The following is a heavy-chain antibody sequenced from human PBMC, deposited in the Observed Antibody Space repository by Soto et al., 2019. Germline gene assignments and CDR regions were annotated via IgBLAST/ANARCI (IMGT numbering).Heavy chain of an antibody. CDR2: INTYNGHT. V-gene: IGHV1-18*01. Sequence: QVHLVQSGAEVKKPGDSLKVSCKTSGYTFTTYGISXVRQAPGQGLEWMGWINTYNGHTIYAHKLQGRVTVTTDPSTNTAYMELTSLMSDDTAVYYCAREYCTTTCYGPDYWGQGTLVTVSS. D-gene: IGHD2-2*01. CDR3: AREYCTTTCYGPDY. J-gene: IGHJ4*02. CDR1: GYTFTTYG.